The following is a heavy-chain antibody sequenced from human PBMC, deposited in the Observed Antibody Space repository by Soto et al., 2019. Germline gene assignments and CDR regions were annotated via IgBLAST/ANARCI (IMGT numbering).Heavy chain of an antibody. CDR2: ISAYNGNT. D-gene: IGHD1-26*01. CDR1: GYTFTSYG. CDR3: GSRRSQSTRDV. J-gene: IGHJ6*04. V-gene: IGHV1-18*01. Sequence: QVQLVQSGAEVKKPGASVKVSCKASGYTFTSYGISWVRQAPGQGLEWMGWISAYNGNTNYAQKLQGRVTMTTDTARSTAKRGLRTLRSDDPAVYYMGSRRSQSTRDVWGKGTTVTVPS.